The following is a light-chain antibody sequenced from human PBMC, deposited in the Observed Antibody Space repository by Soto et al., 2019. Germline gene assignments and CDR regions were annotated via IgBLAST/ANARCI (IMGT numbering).Light chain of an antibody. J-gene: IGKJ1*01. Sequence: ERAMTQAPATLSMSPGERATLSCRASQSVSSNLAWYQQKPGQAPKLLIYGASTRATGIPARFSGSGSGTEFTLTISSLQSADFAVYYCQPYNNWPQTFGHGPKVDIK. V-gene: IGKV3-15*01. CDR1: QSVSSN. CDR2: GAS. CDR3: QPYNNWPQT.